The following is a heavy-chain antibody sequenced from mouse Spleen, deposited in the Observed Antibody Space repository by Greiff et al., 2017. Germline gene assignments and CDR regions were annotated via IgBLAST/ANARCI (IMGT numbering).Heavy chain of an antibody. CDR1: GFTFSSYA. CDR3: ARRDGNYGYFDV. CDR2: ISSGGSYT. V-gene: IGHV5-9-3*01. Sequence: EVQVVESGGGLVKPGGSLKLSCAASGFTFSSYAMSWVRQTPEKRLEWVATISSGGSYTYYPDSVKGRFTISRDNTKNTLYLQMSSLRSEDTAMYYCARRDGNYGYFDVWGAGTTVTVSS. J-gene: IGHJ1*01. D-gene: IGHD2-1*01.